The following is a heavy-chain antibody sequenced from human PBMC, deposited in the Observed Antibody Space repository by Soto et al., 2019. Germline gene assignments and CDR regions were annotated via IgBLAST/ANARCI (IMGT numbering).Heavy chain of an antibody. CDR2: LSRGGGTT. V-gene: IGHV3-23*01. Sequence: PGGSLRLSCAASGFTFCSHGMSWVRQAPGKGLEWIAGLSRGGGTTYYADSVKGRFTISRDNSKNTLDLIMNSLKVEDTALYYCAKDGQYRTDGFDVWGQGTIVTVSS. CDR3: AKDGQYRTDGFDV. CDR1: GFTFCSHG. J-gene: IGHJ3*01. D-gene: IGHD6-6*01.